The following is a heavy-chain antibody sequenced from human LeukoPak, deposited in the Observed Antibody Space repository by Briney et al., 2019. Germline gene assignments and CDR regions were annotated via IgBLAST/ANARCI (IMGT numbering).Heavy chain of an antibody. D-gene: IGHD4-17*01. CDR2: INHSGST. J-gene: IGHJ4*02. CDR1: GGSFSGYY. Sequence: PSETLSLTRAVYGGSFSGYYWCWIRQPPGKGLEWIGEINHSGSTNYNPSLKSRVTISVDTSKNQFSLKLSSVTAADTAVYYCARGPDKDDYGDYGGDFDYWGQGTLVTVSS. V-gene: IGHV4-34*01. CDR3: ARGPDKDDYGDYGGDFDY.